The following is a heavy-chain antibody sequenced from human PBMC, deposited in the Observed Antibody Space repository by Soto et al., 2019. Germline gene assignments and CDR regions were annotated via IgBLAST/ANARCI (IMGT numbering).Heavy chain of an antibody. CDR3: AKDREIVVVIQYYYYGMDV. CDR1: GFTFSSYG. CDR2: ISYDGSNK. J-gene: IGHJ6*01. Sequence: ESGGGVVQPGRSLRLSCAASGFTFSSYGMHWVRQAPGKGLEWVAVISYDGSNKYYADSVKGRFTISRDNSKNTLYLQMNSLRAEDTAVYYCAKDREIVVVIQYYYYGMDVW. D-gene: IGHD3-22*01. V-gene: IGHV3-30*18.